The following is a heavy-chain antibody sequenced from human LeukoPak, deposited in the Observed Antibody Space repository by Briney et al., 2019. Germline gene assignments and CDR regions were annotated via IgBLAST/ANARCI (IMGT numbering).Heavy chain of an antibody. CDR3: ARAVGGY. D-gene: IGHD1-26*01. CDR1: GFTFSSYS. V-gene: IGHV3-48*02. J-gene: IGHJ4*02. CDR2: VSSSGTTT. Sequence: GGSLRLSCAASGFTFSSYSVIWARQAPGKGLEWVSYVSSSGTTTYYADSVKGRFTISRDNGKNLVSLQMNSLRDEDTAVYYCARAVGGYWGQGTLVTVSS.